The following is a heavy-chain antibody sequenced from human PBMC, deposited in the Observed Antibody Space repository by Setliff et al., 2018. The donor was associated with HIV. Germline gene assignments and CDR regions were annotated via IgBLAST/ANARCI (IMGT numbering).Heavy chain of an antibody. J-gene: IGHJ4*02. Sequence: ASVKVSCKAYGYTFSGYYLHWVRRAPGQGLEWMGWINPNSGATNYAQNFQGRVTMTRDTSISTAYMDLSSLRSDDTAMFYCAVMGYCGGNSCYRTEGFDYWGQGTLVTVSS. CDR1: GYTFSGYY. CDR3: AVMGYCGGNSCYRTEGFDY. CDR2: INPNSGAT. D-gene: IGHD2-2*01. V-gene: IGHV1-2*02.